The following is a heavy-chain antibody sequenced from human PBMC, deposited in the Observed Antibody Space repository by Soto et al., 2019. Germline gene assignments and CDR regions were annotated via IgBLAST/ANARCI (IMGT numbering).Heavy chain of an antibody. J-gene: IGHJ3*02. Sequence: GGSLRLSCAASGFTFDDYTMHWVRQAPGKGLEWVSLISWDGGSTYYADSVKGRFTISRDNSKNSLYLQMNSLRTEDTALYYCAKDFTWNSPTDAFDIWGQGTMVTVSS. CDR3: AKDFTWNSPTDAFDI. CDR1: GFTFDDYT. D-gene: IGHD1-7*01. CDR2: ISWDGGST. V-gene: IGHV3-43*01.